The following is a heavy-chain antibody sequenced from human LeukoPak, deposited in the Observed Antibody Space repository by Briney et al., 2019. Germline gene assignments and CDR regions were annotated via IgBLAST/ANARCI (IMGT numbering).Heavy chain of an antibody. CDR2: IYSGGST. V-gene: IGHV3-53*01. CDR3: ARDRSSRLVDGMDV. CDR1: GFTFSSYA. Sequence: GGSLRLSCAASGFTFSSYAMHWVRQAPGKGLEWVSVIYSGGSTYYADSVKGRFTISRDNSKNTLYLQMNSLRAEDTAVYYCARDRSSRLVDGMDVWGQGTTVTVSS. D-gene: IGHD2-15*01. J-gene: IGHJ6*02.